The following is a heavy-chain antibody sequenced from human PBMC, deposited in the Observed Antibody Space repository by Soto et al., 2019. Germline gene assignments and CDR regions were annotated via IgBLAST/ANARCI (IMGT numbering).Heavy chain of an antibody. CDR2: IVVGSAST. V-gene: IGHV1-58*02. Sequence: SVKVSCKASVYTFTGYYMQWVRQARGQRLEWIGRIVVGSASTNFAQKFQERVTVTRDLSTSTAYMELSSLTFEDTGVYFCAEVLYLYAPGDYYFDQWGQGSLVTVSS. D-gene: IGHD2-21*02. CDR3: AEVLYLYAPGDYYFDQ. J-gene: IGHJ4*02. CDR1: VYTFTGYY.